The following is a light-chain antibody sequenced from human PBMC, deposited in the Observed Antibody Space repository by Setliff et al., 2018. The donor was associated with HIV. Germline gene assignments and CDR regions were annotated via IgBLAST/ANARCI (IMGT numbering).Light chain of an antibody. CDR2: NND. Sequence: VLTQPPSASGTPGQRVTISCSGSTFNIGANTVNWYQQLPGAAPKLLMYNNDQRPSGVPDRFSGSKSGTSASLAISGLRPGDEADYYCATSDDSLSAVVFGGGTKVTVL. V-gene: IGLV1-44*01. CDR1: TFNIGANT. J-gene: IGLJ2*01. CDR3: ATSDDSLSAVV.